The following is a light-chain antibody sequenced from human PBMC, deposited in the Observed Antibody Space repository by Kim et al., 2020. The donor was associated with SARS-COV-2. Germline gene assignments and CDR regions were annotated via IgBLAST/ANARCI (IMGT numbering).Light chain of an antibody. CDR1: SSNIKSNT. V-gene: IGLV1-44*01. Sequence: GQRVTISCSGSSSNIKSNTVDWYQQLPGTAPKLLIYSNIQRPSGVPDRFSGSRSGTSASLAISGLQSEDEADYYCAAWDDSLNGWVFGGGTKRTVL. CDR3: AAWDDSLNGWV. CDR2: SNI. J-gene: IGLJ3*02.